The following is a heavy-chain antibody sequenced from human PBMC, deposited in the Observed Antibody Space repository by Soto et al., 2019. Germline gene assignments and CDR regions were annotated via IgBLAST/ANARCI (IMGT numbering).Heavy chain of an antibody. D-gene: IGHD2-15*01. V-gene: IGHV4-30-2*01. CDR1: GCSISSGGYS. J-gene: IGHJ4*02. CDR2: IYHSGST. CDR3: ARHAFYCSGGSCYQQFDY. Sequence: SETLSLTCAFPGCSISSGGYSLSWIRQPPGKGLEWIGYIYHSGSTYYNPSLKSRVTISVDTSKNQFSLKLSSVTAADTAVYYCARHAFYCSGGSCYQQFDYWGQGTLVTVSS.